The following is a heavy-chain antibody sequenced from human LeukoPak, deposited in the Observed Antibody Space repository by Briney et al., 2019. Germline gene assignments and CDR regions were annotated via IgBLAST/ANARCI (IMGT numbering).Heavy chain of an antibody. CDR3: ARRLYGSESYFYY. CDR1: VYTYTSYA. J-gene: IGHJ4*02. CDR2: INTNTGNP. D-gene: IGHD3-10*01. Sequence: GASVKVSCKASVYTYTSYAMNWVRQAPGQGLGWVGWINTNTGNPTYAQGFTGRFVFSLDTSVSTAYLQISSLKAEDTAVYYCARRLYGSESYFYYWGQGTLVTVSS. V-gene: IGHV7-4-1*02.